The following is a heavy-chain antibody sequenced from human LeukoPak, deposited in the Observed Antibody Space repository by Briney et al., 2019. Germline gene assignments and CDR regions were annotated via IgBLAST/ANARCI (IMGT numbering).Heavy chain of an antibody. J-gene: IGHJ6*02. Sequence: GGSLRLSCAASGFTVSSNYMSWVRQAPGKGLEWVSVIYSGGSTYYADSVKGRFTISRDNSKNTLYLQMNSLRAEDTAVYYCARAVVQWLDYYYGMDVWGQGTTVTVSS. CDR2: IYSGGST. CDR1: GFTVSSNY. D-gene: IGHD6-19*01. V-gene: IGHV3-53*05. CDR3: ARAVVQWLDYYYGMDV.